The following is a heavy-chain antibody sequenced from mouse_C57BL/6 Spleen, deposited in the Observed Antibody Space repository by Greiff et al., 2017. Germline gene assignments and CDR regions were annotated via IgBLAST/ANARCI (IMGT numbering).Heavy chain of an antibody. CDR3: ARSGNYAP. D-gene: IGHD1-1*02. J-gene: IGHJ2*01. Sequence: QVQLQQSGPELVKPGASVKISCKASGYAFGSSWMNWVKQRPGKGLEWIGRIYPGDGDTNYNGKFKGKATLTADKSSSTAYMQLSSLTSEDSAVYFCARSGNYAPWGQGTTLTVSS. CDR2: IYPGDGDT. CDR1: GYAFGSSW. V-gene: IGHV1-82*01.